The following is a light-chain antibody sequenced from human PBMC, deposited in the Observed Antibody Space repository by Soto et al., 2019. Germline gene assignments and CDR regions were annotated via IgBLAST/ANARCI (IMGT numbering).Light chain of an antibody. J-gene: IGKJ1*01. V-gene: IGKV3-15*01. CDR1: QSVSSN. Sequence: EIVLTQSPGTLSLSPGERVTLSCRTSQSVSSNLAWYQQKPGQAPRLLIYGASTRATGIPARFTGSGSGTEFTLTISSLQFDDSAVYYCQQYNNWWTFGQGTKVDIK. CDR2: GAS. CDR3: QQYNNWWT.